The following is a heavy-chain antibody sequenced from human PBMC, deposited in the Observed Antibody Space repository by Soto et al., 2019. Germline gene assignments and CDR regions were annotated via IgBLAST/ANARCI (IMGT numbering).Heavy chain of an antibody. CDR3: ARGTTRGLRFLEWLLFPGEFDY. D-gene: IGHD3-3*01. CDR2: IYYSGST. J-gene: IGHJ4*02. CDR1: GGSISSYY. Sequence: SETLSLTCTVSGGSISSYYWSWIRQPPGKGLEWIGYIYYSGSTNYNPSLKSRVTISVDTSKNQFSLKLSSVTAADTAVYYCARGTTRGLRFLEWLLFPGEFDYWGQGTLVTVSS. V-gene: IGHV4-59*01.